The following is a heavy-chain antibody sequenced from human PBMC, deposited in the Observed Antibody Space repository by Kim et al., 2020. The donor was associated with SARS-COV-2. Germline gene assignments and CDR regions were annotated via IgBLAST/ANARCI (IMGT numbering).Heavy chain of an antibody. CDR2: ISYDGSNK. V-gene: IGHV3-30*18. D-gene: IGHD3-22*01. CDR1: GFTFSSYG. Sequence: GGSLRLSCAASGFTFSSYGMHWVRQAPGKGLEWVAVISYDGSNKYYADSVKGRFTISRDNSKNTLYLQMNSLRAEDTAVYYCAKGGYDSSGYYSVPPSFDYWGQGTLVTVSS. CDR3: AKGGYDSSGYYSVPPSFDY. J-gene: IGHJ4*02.